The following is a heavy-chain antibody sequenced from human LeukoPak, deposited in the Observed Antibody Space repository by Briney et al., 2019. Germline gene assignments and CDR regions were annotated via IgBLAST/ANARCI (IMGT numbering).Heavy chain of an antibody. CDR3: ARHAIYSSSWYGYYFDY. Sequence: ASVKVSCKASGYTFSSYAISWVRQAPGQGLEWMGWISAYNGNTNYAQKFQGRVTMTKDTSTSTAYMELRSLRSDDTAVYYCARHAIYSSSWYGYYFDYWGQGTLVTVSS. D-gene: IGHD6-13*01. V-gene: IGHV1-18*01. CDR1: GYTFSSYA. J-gene: IGHJ4*02. CDR2: ISAYNGNT.